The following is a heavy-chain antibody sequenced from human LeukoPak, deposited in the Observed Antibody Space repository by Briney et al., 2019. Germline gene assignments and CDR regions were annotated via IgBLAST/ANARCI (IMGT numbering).Heavy chain of an antibody. J-gene: IGHJ2*01. CDR1: GFTFSSYG. V-gene: IGHV3-30*03. CDR2: ISYDGSNK. Sequence: GRSLRLSCAASGFTFSSYGMHWVRQAPGKGLEWVAVISYDGSNKYYADSVKGRFTISRDNSKNTLYLQMNSLRAEDTSVYYCARFAKPRIAAAGTNWYFDLWGRGTLVTVSS. CDR3: ARFAKPRIAAAGTNWYFDL. D-gene: IGHD6-13*01.